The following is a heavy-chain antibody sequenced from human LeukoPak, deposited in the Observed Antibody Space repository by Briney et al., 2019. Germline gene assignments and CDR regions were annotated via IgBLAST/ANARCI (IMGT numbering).Heavy chain of an antibody. D-gene: IGHD1-1*01. CDR2: IYYSGST. CDR3: ARELEEANNWFDP. Sequence: PSETLSLTCTVSGGSISSSSYYWGWIRQPPGKGLGWIGYIYYSGSTYYNPSLKSRVTISVDTSKNQFSLKLSSVTAADTAVYYCARELEEANNWFDPWGQGTLVTVSS. V-gene: IGHV4-30-4*08. CDR1: GGSISSSSYY. J-gene: IGHJ5*02.